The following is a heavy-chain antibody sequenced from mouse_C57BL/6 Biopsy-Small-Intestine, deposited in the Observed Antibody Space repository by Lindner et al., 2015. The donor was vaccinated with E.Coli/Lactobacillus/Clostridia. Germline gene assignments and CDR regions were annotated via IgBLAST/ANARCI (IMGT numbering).Heavy chain of an antibody. CDR3: ARDVLANWAWPTLVDS. Sequence: SVKVSCKASGYTFTTYAITWVRQAPGQGLEWMGWISTNNGDTNYAQNLQGRVTMTTDTSAKTAYMELRSLTSDDTAVYYCARDVLANWAWPTLVDSWGQGTLVTVSS. CDR2: ISTNNGDT. CDR1: GYTFTTYA. J-gene: IGHJ4*01. D-gene: IGHD2-12*01. V-gene: IGHV1-4*01.